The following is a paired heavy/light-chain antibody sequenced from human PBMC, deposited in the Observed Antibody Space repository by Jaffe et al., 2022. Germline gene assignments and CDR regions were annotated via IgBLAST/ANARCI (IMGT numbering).Heavy chain of an antibody. Sequence: QVQLVESGGGVVQPGGSLRLSCAASGFTFSSYGIHWVRQAPGKGLDWVAFIQYHGNDKRYADSVKGRFTISRDNSKNTLYLQMNSLRVEDTAVYYCAKDLAGGSYSIDYWGQGTQVIVSS. CDR2: IQYHGNDK. CDR3: AKDLAGGSYSIDY. CDR1: GFTFSSYG. J-gene: IGHJ4*02. V-gene: IGHV3-30*02. D-gene: IGHD1-26*01.
Light chain of an antibody. CDR1: SSDVGSYNL. CDR3: LSYASSSTWV. CDR2: EVS. Sequence: QSALTQPASVSGSPGQSITISCTGTSSDVGSYNLVSWYQHHHPGKAPKLMIYEVSKRPSGVSNRFSGSKSGNTASLTISGLQAEDEADYYCLSYASSSTWVFGGGTKLTVL. V-gene: IGLV2-23*02. J-gene: IGLJ3*02.